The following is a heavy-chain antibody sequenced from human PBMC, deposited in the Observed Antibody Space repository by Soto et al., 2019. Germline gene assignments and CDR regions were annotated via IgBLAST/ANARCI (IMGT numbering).Heavy chain of an antibody. V-gene: IGHV1-18*01. D-gene: IGHD2-15*01. CDR2: ISGDNGNT. CDR3: ATGLLGYCSGGSCYSDS. Sequence: QVQLVQSGAEVKKPGASVRVSCQTSAYTFTNYAVSWVRQAPGQGLEWMGWISGDNGNTISAQKFQGRVTMTTDTSTRKAYMELRSLRSDDTAVYYCATGLLGYCSGGSCYSDSWGQGTLVTVSS. CDR1: AYTFTNYA. J-gene: IGHJ4*02.